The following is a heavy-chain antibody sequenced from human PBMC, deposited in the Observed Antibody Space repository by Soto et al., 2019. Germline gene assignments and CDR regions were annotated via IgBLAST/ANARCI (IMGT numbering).Heavy chain of an antibody. CDR1: RSAFSSYS. CDR3: ATIKRSGPRGGMDV. J-gene: IGHJ6*02. D-gene: IGHD6-19*01. V-gene: IGHV3-21*01. CDR2: ISVSSSYI. Sequence: GGSLRLSCVASRSAFSSYSISWARQAPGKGLERVSSISVSSSYIYYAASVKGRFTISRDNNATSVYLQMKNLRADDTAVYHCATIKRSGPRGGMDVWGQGTTVTVYS.